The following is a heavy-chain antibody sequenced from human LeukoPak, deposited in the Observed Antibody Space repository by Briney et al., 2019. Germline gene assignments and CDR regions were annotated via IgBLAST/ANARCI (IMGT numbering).Heavy chain of an antibody. D-gene: IGHD3-22*01. CDR3: ARRYYDSSGYYEAHDY. J-gene: IGHJ4*02. Sequence: ASVKVSCKASGYTFTSYGISWVRQAPGQGLEWMGWISAYNGNTNYAQKLQGRLTVTTDTSTSTAYMELWSLRSDDTALYFCARRYYDSSGYYEAHDYWGQGTLVTVSS. V-gene: IGHV1-18*01. CDR1: GYTFTSYG. CDR2: ISAYNGNT.